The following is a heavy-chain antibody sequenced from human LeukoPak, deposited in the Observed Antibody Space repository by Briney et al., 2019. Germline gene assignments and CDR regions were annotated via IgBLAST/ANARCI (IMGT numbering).Heavy chain of an antibody. CDR2: ISGSGGST. D-gene: IGHD6-19*01. Sequence: PGGSLRLSCAASGFTFSSYAMSWVRHAPGKGLELVSAISGSGGSTYYADSVKGRFTISRDNSKNTLYLQMNSLRAEDTAVYYCAKDQGSGWYLGAAFDYWGQGTLVTVSS. CDR3: AKDQGSGWYLGAAFDY. V-gene: IGHV3-23*01. CDR1: GFTFSSYA. J-gene: IGHJ4*02.